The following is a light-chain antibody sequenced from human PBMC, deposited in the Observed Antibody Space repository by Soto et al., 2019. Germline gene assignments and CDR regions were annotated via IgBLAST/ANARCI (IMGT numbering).Light chain of an antibody. CDR2: LNSDGSH. Sequence: LVLTQSPSASASLGASVKLTCTLSSGHSSYAIAWHQQQPEKGPRYLMKLNSDGSHSKGDGIPDRFSGSSSGAERYLTISSLQSEDEAVYYCQTWGTGPYVVFGGGTKLTVL. J-gene: IGLJ2*01. CDR3: QTWGTGPYVV. CDR1: SGHSSYA. V-gene: IGLV4-69*01.